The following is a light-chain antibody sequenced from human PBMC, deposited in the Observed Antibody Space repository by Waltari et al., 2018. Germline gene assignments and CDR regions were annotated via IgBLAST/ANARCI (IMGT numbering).Light chain of an antibody. Sequence: QSALTQPASVSGSPGQSIPIPCSGTSSDVGHYHYVQWYQQHPGKAPKLMIYDVTKRPSGVSNRFSGSKSGNTASLTISGLQAEDEADYYCSSYTSSSTWVFGGGTKLTVL. CDR1: SSDVGHYHY. V-gene: IGLV2-14*01. J-gene: IGLJ3*02. CDR3: SSYTSSSTWV. CDR2: DVT.